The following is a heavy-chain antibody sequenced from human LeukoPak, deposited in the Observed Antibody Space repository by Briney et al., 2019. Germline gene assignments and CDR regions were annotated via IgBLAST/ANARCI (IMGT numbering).Heavy chain of an antibody. CDR3: SRDPNWASGYFDY. CDR1: GFNFADYS. D-gene: IGHD7-27*01. Sequence: GGSLRLSCTASGFNFADYSMSWGRQAPGKGLEWVSFIRSKLYGGTSEYAASVKGRFTISRDDSTSIAYLQMNSLKTEDTAVYYCSRDPNWASGYFDYWGQGTLVTVSS. V-gene: IGHV3-49*04. CDR2: IRSKLYGGTS. J-gene: IGHJ4*02.